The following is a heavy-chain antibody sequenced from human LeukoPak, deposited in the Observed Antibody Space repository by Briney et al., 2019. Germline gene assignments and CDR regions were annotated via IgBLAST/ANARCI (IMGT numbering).Heavy chain of an antibody. Sequence: GASVKVSCKASGYTFTSYYMHWVRQAPGQGLEWMGIINPSGGSTSYAQKFQGRVTMTRDMSTSTVYMELSSLRSEDTAVYYCARDGSYYGSGSQHLAHFDYWGQGTLVTVSS. CDR2: INPSGGST. D-gene: IGHD3-10*01. CDR3: ARDGSYYGSGSQHLAHFDY. CDR1: GYTFTSYY. J-gene: IGHJ4*02. V-gene: IGHV1-46*01.